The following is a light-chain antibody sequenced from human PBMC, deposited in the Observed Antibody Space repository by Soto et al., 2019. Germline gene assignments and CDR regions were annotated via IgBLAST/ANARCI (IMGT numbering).Light chain of an antibody. CDR2: AAS. J-gene: IGKJ4*01. CDR3: QQLSTYPST. V-gene: IGKV1-9*01. CDR1: QGIGSY. Sequence: IQLTQSPSSLSASVGGRVTRTCRASQGIGSYLAWYQQKPGEAPKLLIFAASTLQSGVQSRFSGSGSGTDFTLPISSLQAEDFATYYCQQLSTYPSTCGGGTQVDIK.